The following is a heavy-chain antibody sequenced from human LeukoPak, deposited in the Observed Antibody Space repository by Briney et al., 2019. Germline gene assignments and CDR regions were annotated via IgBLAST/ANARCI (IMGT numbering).Heavy chain of an antibody. CDR1: GYSFTGYY. J-gene: IGHJ4*02. V-gene: IGHV1-2*02. Sequence: ASVKVSCKASGYSFTGYYIHWVRQAPGQGLEWMGWINPNSGGTNYAQKFQGRVTMTRDTSISTAYMELSRLRSDDTAVYYCARDKPSSLYYYDSSGYYPDYWGQGTLVTVSS. CDR3: ARDKPSSLYYYDSSGYYPDY. CDR2: INPNSGGT. D-gene: IGHD3-22*01.